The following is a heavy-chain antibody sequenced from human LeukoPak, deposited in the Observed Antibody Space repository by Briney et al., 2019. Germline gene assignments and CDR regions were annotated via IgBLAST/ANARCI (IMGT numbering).Heavy chain of an antibody. V-gene: IGHV3-23*01. CDR1: GFTFSSYA. CDR2: ISGSGRST. Sequence: GGSLRLSCAASGFTFSSYAMNWVRQAPGKGLEWVSNISGSGRSTYYADSVKGRFTISRDNAKNSLYLQMNSLRAEDTAVYYCASTPIGDGPAAPWGAFDIWGQGTMVTVSS. J-gene: IGHJ3*02. CDR3: ASTPIGDGPAAPWGAFDI. D-gene: IGHD2-2*01.